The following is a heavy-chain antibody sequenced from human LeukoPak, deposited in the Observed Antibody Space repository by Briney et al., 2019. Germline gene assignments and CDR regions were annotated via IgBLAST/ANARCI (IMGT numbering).Heavy chain of an antibody. D-gene: IGHD6-13*01. Sequence: GGSLRLSCAASGFTFSSYSMNWVRQAPGKGLEWVSSISSSSSYIYYADSVKGRFTISRDNAKNSLYLQMNSLRAEDTAVYYCARDRGFIAEPDYWGQGTLVTVSS. J-gene: IGHJ4*02. CDR1: GFTFSSYS. CDR2: ISSSSSYI. V-gene: IGHV3-21*01. CDR3: ARDRGFIAEPDY.